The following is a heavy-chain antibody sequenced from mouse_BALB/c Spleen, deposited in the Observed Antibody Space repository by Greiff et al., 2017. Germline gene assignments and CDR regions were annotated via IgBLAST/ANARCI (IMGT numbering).Heavy chain of an antibody. J-gene: IGHJ3*01. Sequence: EVKLMESGPELMKPGASVKISCKASGYSFTSYYMHWVKQSHGKSLEWIGYIDPFNGGTSYNQKFKGKATLTVDKSSSTAYMHLSSLTSEDSAVYYCARREYGNYVAYWGQGTLVTVSA. CDR2: IDPFNGGT. CDR1: GYSFTSYY. CDR3: ARREYGNYVAY. V-gene: IGHV1S135*01. D-gene: IGHD2-10*02.